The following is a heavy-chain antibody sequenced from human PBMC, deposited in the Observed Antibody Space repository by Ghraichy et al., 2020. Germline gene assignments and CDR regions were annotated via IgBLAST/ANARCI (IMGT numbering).Heavy chain of an antibody. CDR2: INPNSGGT. V-gene: IGHV1-2*02. CDR1: GYTFTGYY. CDR3: ARSESGSSSPTFDY. D-gene: IGHD6-6*01. Sequence: ASVKVSCKASGYTFTGYYMHWVRQAPGQGLEWMGWINPNSGGTNYAQKFQGRVTMTRDTSISTAYMELSRLRSDDTAVYYCARSESGSSSPTFDYWGQGTLVTVSS. J-gene: IGHJ4*02.